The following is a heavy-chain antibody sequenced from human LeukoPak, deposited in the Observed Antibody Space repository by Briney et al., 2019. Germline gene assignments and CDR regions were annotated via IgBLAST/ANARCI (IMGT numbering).Heavy chain of an antibody. D-gene: IGHD3-3*01. CDR1: GFTFSSYG. Sequence: GGSLRLSCAASGFTFSSYGMNWVRQAPGKGLEWVSSISSSSSYIYYADSVKGRFTISRDNAKNSLYLQMNSLRAEDTAVYYCARDHDFWSGYFDYWGQGTLVTVSS. CDR2: ISSSSSYI. V-gene: IGHV3-21*01. CDR3: ARDHDFWSGYFDY. J-gene: IGHJ4*02.